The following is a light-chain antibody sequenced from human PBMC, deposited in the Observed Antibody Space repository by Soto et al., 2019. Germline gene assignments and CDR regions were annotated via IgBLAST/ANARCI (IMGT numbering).Light chain of an antibody. J-gene: IGKJ5*01. Sequence: EIWMTQSPATLSLSPGARATLSCGASKSVSSKLAWYQQKPGQAPRLLIYGASTRATGIPARFSGSGSGTDFTLTISSLEPEDFAVYYCQQRSNWLSITFGQGTRVEIK. V-gene: IGKV3-11*01. CDR3: QQRSNWLSIT. CDR2: GAS. CDR1: KSVSSK.